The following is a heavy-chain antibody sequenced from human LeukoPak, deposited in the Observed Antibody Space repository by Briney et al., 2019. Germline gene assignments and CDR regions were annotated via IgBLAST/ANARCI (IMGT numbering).Heavy chain of an antibody. J-gene: IGHJ5*02. Sequence: PGESLRLSCAASGFTFSNYAMYWVRQAAGKGLEWVSSIDASGGATYYADSVKGRFTISRDNSKNTFYLQMNSLRAEDTAVYSCAKGSGSGWYGWFAPWGQGTRVTASS. CDR3: AKGSGSGWYGWFAP. V-gene: IGHV3-23*01. CDR2: IDASGGAT. CDR1: GFTFSNYA. D-gene: IGHD6-19*01.